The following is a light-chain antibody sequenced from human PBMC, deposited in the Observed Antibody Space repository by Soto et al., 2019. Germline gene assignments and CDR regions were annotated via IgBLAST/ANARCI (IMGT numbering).Light chain of an antibody. J-gene: IGKJ1*01. V-gene: IGKV3-15*01. Sequence: EIVMTQSPATLSVSPGERATLSCRASQSVSSNLAWYQQTPGQAPRLLLYGASTRATGIPARCSGSGSGTEGTLTISSLQSEDFAVYYCQQYNNWPPWTFGQGTKVDIK. CDR3: QQYNNWPPWT. CDR1: QSVSSN. CDR2: GAS.